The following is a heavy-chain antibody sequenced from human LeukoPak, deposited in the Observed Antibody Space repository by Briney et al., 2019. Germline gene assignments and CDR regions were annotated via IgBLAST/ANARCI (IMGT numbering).Heavy chain of an antibody. CDR1: GFTVSSNY. Sequence: GGSLRLSCAASGFTVSSNYMSWVRQAPGKGLEWVSVIYSGGSTYYADSVKGRFTISRDNSKNTLYLQMNGLRAEDTAVYYCARGVNSVAGPLGSGWGQGTLVTVSS. CDR2: IYSGGST. D-gene: IGHD6-19*01. CDR3: ARGVNSVAGPLGSG. V-gene: IGHV3-66*01. J-gene: IGHJ4*02.